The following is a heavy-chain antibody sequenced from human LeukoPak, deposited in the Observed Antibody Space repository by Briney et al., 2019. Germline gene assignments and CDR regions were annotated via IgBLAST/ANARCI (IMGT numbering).Heavy chain of an antibody. D-gene: IGHD1-26*01. CDR2: IDGSDRAS. V-gene: IGHV3-23*01. CDR1: GFRFSSYV. CDR3: ARVDSGNYDY. Sequence: PGGSLRLSCAASGFRFSSYVMSWVRQAPGKGLEYVSSIDGSDRASYYADSVKGRFTISRDNSKNTLFLQMNSLRVEDTAVYYCARVDSGNYDYWGQGTLLTVSS. J-gene: IGHJ4*02.